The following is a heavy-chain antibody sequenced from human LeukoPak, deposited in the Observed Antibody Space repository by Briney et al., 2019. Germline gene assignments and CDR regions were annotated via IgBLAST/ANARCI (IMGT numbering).Heavy chain of an antibody. Sequence: ASVKVSCKASGYTFTGYYMHWVRQAPGQGLEWMGWINPNSGGTNYAQKFQGRVTMTRDTSISTAYMELNRLRSDDTAVYYCARDSVGDYYDSSGYYVIDYWGQGTLVTVSS. V-gene: IGHV1-2*02. D-gene: IGHD3-22*01. CDR2: INPNSGGT. CDR1: GYTFTGYY. CDR3: ARDSVGDYYDSSGYYVIDY. J-gene: IGHJ4*02.